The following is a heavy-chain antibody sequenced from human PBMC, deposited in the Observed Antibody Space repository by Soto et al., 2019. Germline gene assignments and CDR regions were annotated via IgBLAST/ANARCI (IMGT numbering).Heavy chain of an antibody. V-gene: IGHV4-59*01. CDR2: IYYSGST. J-gene: IGHJ4*02. D-gene: IGHD6-19*01. Sequence: PSETLSLTCTVSGGSISSYYWSWIRQPPGKGLEWIGYIYYSGSTNYNPSPKSRVTISVDTSKNQFSLKLSSVTAADTAVYYCARDIGSGWYRGYFDYWGQGTLVTVSS. CDR3: ARDIGSGWYRGYFDY. CDR1: GGSISSYY.